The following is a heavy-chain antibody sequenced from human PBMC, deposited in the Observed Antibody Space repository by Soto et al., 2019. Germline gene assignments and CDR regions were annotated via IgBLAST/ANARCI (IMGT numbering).Heavy chain of an antibody. Sequence: LVKVSCKASGGTFSSYAISWVRQAPGQGLEWMGGIIPIFGTANYAQKFQGRVTITADKSTSTAYMELSSLRSEDTAVYYCAIFRVTGIAVAGRAPAYWGQGTLVTVSS. CDR2: IIPIFGTA. CDR3: AIFRVTGIAVAGRAPAY. D-gene: IGHD6-19*01. V-gene: IGHV1-69*06. CDR1: GGTFSSYA. J-gene: IGHJ4*02.